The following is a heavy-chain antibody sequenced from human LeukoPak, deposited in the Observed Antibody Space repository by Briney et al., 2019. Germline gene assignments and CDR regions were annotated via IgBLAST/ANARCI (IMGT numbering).Heavy chain of an antibody. CDR1: GFTFSSYS. V-gene: IGHV3-21*01. Sequence: PGGSLRLSCAASGFTFSSYSMNWVRQAPGKGLEWVSSISSSSSYIYYADSVKGRFTISRDNAKNSLYLQMNSLRAEDTAVYYCARDATTGYSSGWRPFDYWGQGALVTVSS. CDR2: ISSSSSYI. CDR3: ARDATTGYSSGWRPFDY. J-gene: IGHJ4*02. D-gene: IGHD6-19*01.